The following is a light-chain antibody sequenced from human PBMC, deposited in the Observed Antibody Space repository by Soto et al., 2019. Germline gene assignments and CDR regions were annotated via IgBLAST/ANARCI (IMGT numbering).Light chain of an antibody. Sequence: DIQMTQSPSSLSASVGDRVTITCQARQDISIYLNWYQHKSGKAPRLRIYVASNLETGVPSRVRRSGSGTDFTLNISSLQHEDIATDCCHQDANLFTGGPGTKVDTK. CDR1: QDISIY. CDR3: HQDANLFT. J-gene: IGKJ3*01. CDR2: VAS. V-gene: IGKV1-33*01.